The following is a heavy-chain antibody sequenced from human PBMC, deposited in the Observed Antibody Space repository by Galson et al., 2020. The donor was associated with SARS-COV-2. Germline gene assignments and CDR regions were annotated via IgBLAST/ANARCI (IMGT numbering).Heavy chain of an antibody. D-gene: IGHD3-3*01. Sequence: SLRLSCAASGFTFSSYAMHWVRQAPGKGLAWVAALSYDGSNKYYADSVKGRFTISRDNSKNTLYLQMNSLRAEDTAVYYCARELLDFWSGIFDYWGQGTLVTVSS. CDR2: LSYDGSNK. CDR1: GFTFSSYA. J-gene: IGHJ4*02. V-gene: IGHV3-30*04. CDR3: ARELLDFWSGIFDY.